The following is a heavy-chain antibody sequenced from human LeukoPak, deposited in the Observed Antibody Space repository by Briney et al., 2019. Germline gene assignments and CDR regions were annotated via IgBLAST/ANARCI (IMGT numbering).Heavy chain of an antibody. CDR1: GFTFSDYA. V-gene: IGHV3-23*01. J-gene: IGHJ6*02. CDR2: ISGSVLST. Sequence: GGSLRLSCAASGFTFSDYAMSWVRQAPGKGLEWVSAISGSVLSTYYADSVKGRFTISRDNSKSTLYLQMNSLGAEDTAVYYCAKDHIPRRGMDVWGQGTTVTVSS. CDR3: AKDHIPRRGMDV. D-gene: IGHD2-21*01.